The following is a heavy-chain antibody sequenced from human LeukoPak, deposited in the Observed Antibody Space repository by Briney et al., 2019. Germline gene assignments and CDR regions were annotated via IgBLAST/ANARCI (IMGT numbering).Heavy chain of an antibody. CDR2: INPNSGST. Sequence: ASVKVSCKASGDTFTSYYMHWVRQAPGQGLEWMGWINPNSGSTNYAQKFQGRVTMTRDTSISTAYMELSRLRSDDTAVYYCARDMTSHGPNTYYFDYWGQGTLVTVSS. CDR1: GDTFTSYY. CDR3: ARDMTSHGPNTYYFDY. V-gene: IGHV1-2*02. J-gene: IGHJ4*02. D-gene: IGHD2-2*01.